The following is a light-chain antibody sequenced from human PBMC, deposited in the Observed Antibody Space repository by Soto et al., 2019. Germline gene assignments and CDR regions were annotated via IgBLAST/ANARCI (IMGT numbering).Light chain of an antibody. CDR1: QSINKY. CDR3: QQYDNLPYT. V-gene: IGKV1-33*01. CDR2: AAS. Sequence: DIQMTQSPSSLSASVGDRVTITCRASQSINKYINWYQQKPGKAPKLLIYAASTLQSGVPSRFSGSGSGTDFTFTISSLQPEDIATYYCQQYDNLPYTFGQGTKVDIK. J-gene: IGKJ2*01.